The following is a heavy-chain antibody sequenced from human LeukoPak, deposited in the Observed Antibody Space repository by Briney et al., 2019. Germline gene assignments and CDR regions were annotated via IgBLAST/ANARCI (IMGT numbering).Heavy chain of an antibody. D-gene: IGHD3-10*01. CDR3: ARVRLSLFDP. CDR2: IYYSGST. CDR1: GGSISSYY. J-gene: IGHJ5*02. Sequence: PSETLSLTCTVSGGSISSYYWSWIRQPPGKGLEWLGYIYYSGSTNYNPSLKSRVTISVDTSRNQCSLKLSSVTAADTAVYYCARVRLSLFDPWGQGTLVTVSS. V-gene: IGHV4-59*01.